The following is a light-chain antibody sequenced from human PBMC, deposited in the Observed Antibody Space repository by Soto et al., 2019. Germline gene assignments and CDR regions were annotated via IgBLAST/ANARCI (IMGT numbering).Light chain of an antibody. V-gene: IGKV3-11*01. J-gene: IGKJ5*01. CDR2: DAS. Sequence: EVVMTQSPASLSVSPGERATLSCRASQSVSNFLAWYLQRPGQAPRLLIFDASKRAAGVPARFSGSGSGTDFPLTIRILEPVDFAVYYCQQRSSWPITFGQWTRLEI. CDR1: QSVSNF. CDR3: QQRSSWPIT.